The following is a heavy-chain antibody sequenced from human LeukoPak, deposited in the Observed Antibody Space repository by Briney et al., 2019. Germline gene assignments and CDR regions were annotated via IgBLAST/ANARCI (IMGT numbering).Heavy chain of an antibody. J-gene: IGHJ6*02. CDR1: GFTFSSYA. V-gene: IGHV3-23*01. CDR3: AKDHDLNGMDV. Sequence: GGSLRLSCAASGFTFSSYAMSWVRQAPGKGLEWVSTISGGGASTDYADSVKGRLTISRDNSRNTLYLQMNCLRAEDTAVYYCAKDHDLNGMDVWGQGTTVTVSS. CDR2: ISGGGAST.